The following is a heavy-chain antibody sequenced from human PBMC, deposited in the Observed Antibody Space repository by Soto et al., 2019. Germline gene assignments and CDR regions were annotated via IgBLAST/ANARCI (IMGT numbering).Heavy chain of an antibody. CDR1: CFIFENFG. V-gene: IGHV3-23*01. CDR3: AKNQGVELVPLATVDWFDP. J-gene: IGHJ5*02. CDR2: ISGSGFKK. Sequence: GVSLRLSCLASCFIFENFGMSWVRQAPGKGLEWISSISGSGFKKYYADSVKGRFTISRDNSKSTVYLELNNLSAEDTAVYHCAKNQGVELVPLATVDWFDPWGQGSVVTVSS. D-gene: IGHD1-26*01.